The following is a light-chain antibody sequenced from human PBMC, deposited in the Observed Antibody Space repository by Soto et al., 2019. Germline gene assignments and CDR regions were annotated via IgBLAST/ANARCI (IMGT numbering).Light chain of an antibody. V-gene: IGLV2-14*01. CDR2: DVS. CDR3: SSYTRSGTLYVV. CDR1: SSDVGGYNY. Sequence: QYALTQPASVSVSPGQSITISCTGTSSDVGGYNYVPWYQQHPGKAPKHIIYDVSNRPSGVSTRFSGSKSGNTASLAISGLQAEDEADDYCSSYTRSGTLYVVFAGGTKLTVL. J-gene: IGLJ2*01.